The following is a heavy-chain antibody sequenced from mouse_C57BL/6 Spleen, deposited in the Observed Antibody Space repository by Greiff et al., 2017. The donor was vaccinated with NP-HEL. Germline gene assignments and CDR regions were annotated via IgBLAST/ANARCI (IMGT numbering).Heavy chain of an antibody. J-gene: IGHJ3*01. V-gene: IGHV14-4*01. CDR1: GFNIKDDY. CDR2: IDPENGDT. D-gene: IGHD2-13*01. CDR3: TSYGDELAY. Sequence: EVQLQQSGAELVRPGASVKLSCTASGFNIKDDYMHWVKQRPEQGLEWIGWIDPENGDTEYASKFQGKATITADTSSNTAYLQLSSLTSEDTAVYYCTSYGDELAYWGQGTRVTVSA.